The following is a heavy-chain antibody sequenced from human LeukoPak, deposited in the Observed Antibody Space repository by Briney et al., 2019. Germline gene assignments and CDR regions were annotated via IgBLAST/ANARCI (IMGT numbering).Heavy chain of an antibody. CDR3: ARDNSVGDIAWWFDP. CDR2: INPNSGGT. Sequence: ASVKVSCKASGYTSTGYYMHWVRQAPGQGLEWMGWINPNSGGTNYAQKFQGRVTMTRDTSISTAYMELSRLRSDDTAVYYCARDNSVGDIAWWFDPWGQGTLATVSS. CDR1: GYTSTGYY. J-gene: IGHJ5*02. V-gene: IGHV1-2*02. D-gene: IGHD3-16*02.